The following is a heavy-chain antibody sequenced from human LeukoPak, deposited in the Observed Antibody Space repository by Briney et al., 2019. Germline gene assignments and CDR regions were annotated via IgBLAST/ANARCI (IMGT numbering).Heavy chain of an antibody. J-gene: IGHJ5*02. CDR1: GFTFSSYW. CDR3: AGRAWTAGTGNWFDP. D-gene: IGHD6-13*01. CDR2: IKQDGSEK. V-gene: IGHV3-7*01. Sequence: GGSLRLSCAASGFTFSSYWMSWVRQAPGKGLEWVANIKQDGSEKYYVDSVKGRFTISRDNAKNSLYLQMNSLRAEDTAVYYCAGRAWTAGTGNWFDPWGQGTLVTVSS.